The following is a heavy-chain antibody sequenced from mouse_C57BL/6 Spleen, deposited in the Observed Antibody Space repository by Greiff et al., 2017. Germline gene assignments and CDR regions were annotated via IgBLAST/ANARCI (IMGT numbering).Heavy chain of an antibody. J-gene: IGHJ3*01. Sequence: QVQLQQSGAELVKPGASVKMSCKASGYTFTSYWITWVKQRPGQGLEWIGDIYPGSGSTNYNEKFKSKATLTVDTSSSTAYMQLSSLTSEDSAVYYCARSKGNYYGYDYWGQGTLVTVSA. CDR2: IYPGSGST. D-gene: IGHD2-2*01. CDR1: GYTFTSYW. CDR3: ARSKGNYYGYDY. V-gene: IGHV1-55*01.